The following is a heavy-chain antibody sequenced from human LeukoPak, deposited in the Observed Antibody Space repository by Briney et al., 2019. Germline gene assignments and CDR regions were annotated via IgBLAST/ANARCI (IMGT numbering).Heavy chain of an antibody. CDR1: GGSISSGGYY. V-gene: IGHV4-31*03. CDR2: IYYSGST. J-gene: IGHJ3*02. CDR3: ARGRSERWLQLPGAFDI. Sequence: SQTLSLTCTVSGGSISSGGYYWSWIRQHPGKGLEWIGYIYYSGSTYYNPSLKSRVTISVDTSKNQFSLKLSSVTAADTAVYYCARGRSERWLQLPGAFDIWGQGTMSPSLQ. D-gene: IGHD5-24*01.